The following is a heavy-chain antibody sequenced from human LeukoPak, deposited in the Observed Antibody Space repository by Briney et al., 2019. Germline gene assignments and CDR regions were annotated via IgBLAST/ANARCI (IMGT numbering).Heavy chain of an antibody. CDR2: IYTSGST. Sequence: PSETLSLTCSVSGDSISYFYWSWIRQPAGKGLEWIGRIYTSGSTNYNPSLKSRVTISVDTSKNQFSLKLSSVTAADTAVYYCARGTTYNQYYYDSSAYYSFDYWGQGTLVTVSS. D-gene: IGHD3-22*01. CDR3: ARGTTYNQYYYDSSAYYSFDY. J-gene: IGHJ4*02. V-gene: IGHV4-4*07. CDR1: GDSISYFY.